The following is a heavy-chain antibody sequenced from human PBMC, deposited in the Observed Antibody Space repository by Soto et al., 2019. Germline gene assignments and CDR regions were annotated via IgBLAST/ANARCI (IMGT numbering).Heavy chain of an antibody. Sequence: SETLSLTCTVPDGSISTNYWTWIRQPAGKGLEWIGRIYISGSTNYNPSLKSRVTMSLDTSKNQFSLKLRSVTAADTARYYCARGISLAGYYYYGMDVWGQGTTVTVPS. CDR1: DGSISTNY. D-gene: IGHD1-20*01. V-gene: IGHV4-4*07. CDR2: IYISGST. CDR3: ARGISLAGYYYYGMDV. J-gene: IGHJ6*02.